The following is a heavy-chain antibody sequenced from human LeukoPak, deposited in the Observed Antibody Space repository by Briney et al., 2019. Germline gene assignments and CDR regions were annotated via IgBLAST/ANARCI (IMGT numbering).Heavy chain of an antibody. V-gene: IGHV3-7*01. CDR1: GLTFSNFA. Sequence: GGSLRLSCAASGLTFSNFAMSWVRQAPGKGLACVANIKTDGSETYYVDSVKGRFTISRDNAKNSLFLQMNSLRAEDTAIYYCVSAIRGSPIDYWGQGTLVSVPS. J-gene: IGHJ4*02. D-gene: IGHD3-10*01. CDR2: IKTDGSET. CDR3: VSAIRGSPIDY.